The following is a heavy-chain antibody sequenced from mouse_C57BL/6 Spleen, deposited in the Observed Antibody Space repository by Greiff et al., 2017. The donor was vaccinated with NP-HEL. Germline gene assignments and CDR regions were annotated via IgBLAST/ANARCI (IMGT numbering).Heavy chain of an antibody. CDR1: GYTFTSYW. D-gene: IGHD1-1*01. CDR3: ARRGGYYGSSGYFDY. J-gene: IGHJ2*01. CDR2: IDPSDSET. V-gene: IGHV1-52*01. Sequence: QVQLQQPGAELVRPGSSVKLSCKASGYTFTSYWMHWVKQRPIQGLEWIGNIDPSDSETHYNQKFKDKATLTVDKSSSTAYMQLSSLTSEDSAVYYCARRGGYYGSSGYFDYWGQGTTLTVSS.